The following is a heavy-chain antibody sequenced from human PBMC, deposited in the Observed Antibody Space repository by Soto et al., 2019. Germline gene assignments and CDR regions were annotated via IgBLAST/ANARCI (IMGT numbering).Heavy chain of an antibody. D-gene: IGHD6-6*01. V-gene: IGHV4-30-2*05. J-gene: IGHJ6*02. Sequence: SETLSLTCAFSGGSISSGGYSWSWIRQPPGKGLEWIGYIYHSGSTYYNPSLKSRVTISVDTSKNQFSLKLSSVTAADTAVYYCARGGIAARVDYYYGMDVWGQGTTVT. CDR3: ARGGIAARVDYYYGMDV. CDR2: IYHSGST. CDR1: GGSISSGGYS.